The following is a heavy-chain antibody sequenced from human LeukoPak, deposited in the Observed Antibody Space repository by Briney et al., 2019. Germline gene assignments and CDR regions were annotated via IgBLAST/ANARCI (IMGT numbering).Heavy chain of an antibody. CDR3: ARRPVRGVIPKPFDY. V-gene: IGHV4-39*07. CDR2: INHSGST. CDR1: GGSINSSSYY. Sequence: SETLSLTCTVSGGSINSSSYYWGWIRQPPGKGLEWIGEINHSGSTNYNPSLKSRVTISVDTSKNQFSLKLSSVTAADTAVYYCARRPVRGVIPKPFDYWGQGTLVTVSS. D-gene: IGHD3-10*02. J-gene: IGHJ4*02.